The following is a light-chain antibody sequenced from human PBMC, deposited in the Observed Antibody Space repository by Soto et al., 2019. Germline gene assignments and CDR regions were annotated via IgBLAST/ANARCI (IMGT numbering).Light chain of an antibody. CDR3: CLYVGGRTYV. Sequence: QSALTQPASVSGSPGQSITISCTGTVGLVSWYQQHPGKVPKLIIYDDTKRPSGVSSRFSGSKSGNTASLTISGLQTEDEADYYCCLYVGGRTYVFGTGTNGTVL. J-gene: IGLJ1*01. CDR1: VGL. CDR2: DDT. V-gene: IGLV2-23*01.